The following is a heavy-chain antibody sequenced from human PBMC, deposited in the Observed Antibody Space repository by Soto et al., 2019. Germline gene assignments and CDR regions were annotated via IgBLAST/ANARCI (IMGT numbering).Heavy chain of an antibody. D-gene: IGHD1-1*01. Sequence: QVHLVQSGAEVKKPGASVKVSCKGSGYGFTTYGITWVRKAPGQGLEWMAGISAHNGNTNYAQKLQGRVTVTRDTSTSTAYMELRSLRSDDTAVYYCARGRYGDYWGQGALVTVSS. J-gene: IGHJ4*02. V-gene: IGHV1-18*01. CDR1: GYGFTTYG. CDR3: ARGRYGDY. CDR2: ISAHNGNT.